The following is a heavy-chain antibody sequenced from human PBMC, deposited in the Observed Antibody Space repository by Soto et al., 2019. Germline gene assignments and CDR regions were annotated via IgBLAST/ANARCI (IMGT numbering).Heavy chain of an antibody. CDR3: ARGLNGGVIPIDF. J-gene: IGHJ4*02. CDR1: GFTFSRYD. Sequence: QVQLVESGGGVVQPGRSLRLSCAASGFTFSRYDFHWVRQAPGKGLEWVAVIWYDGSNKYYADSVRGRFTISRDNFKNTLYLQMNSLRAEDTAVYYCARGLNGGVIPIDFWGQGTLFTVSS. CDR2: IWYDGSNK. D-gene: IGHD3-16*02. V-gene: IGHV3-33*01.